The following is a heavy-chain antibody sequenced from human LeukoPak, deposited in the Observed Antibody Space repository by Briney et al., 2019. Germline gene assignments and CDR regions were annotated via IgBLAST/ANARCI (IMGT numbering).Heavy chain of an antibody. CDR2: ITPIFGTA. D-gene: IGHD3-22*01. CDR3: ARTHYYDSSGYYYGYYYYYMDV. Sequence: SVKVSCKASGGTFSSYAISWVRQAPGQGLEWMGGITPIFGTANYAQKFQGRVTITTDESTSTAYMELSSLRSEDTAVYYCARTHYYDSSGYYYGYYYYYMDVWGKGTTVTVSS. V-gene: IGHV1-69*05. CDR1: GGTFSSYA. J-gene: IGHJ6*03.